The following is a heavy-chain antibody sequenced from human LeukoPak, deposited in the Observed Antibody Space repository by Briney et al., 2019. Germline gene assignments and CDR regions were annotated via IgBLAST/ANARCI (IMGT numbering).Heavy chain of an antibody. V-gene: IGHV4-30-2*01. D-gene: IGHD1-14*01. CDR1: GGSISSGGYY. CDR2: IYHSGST. CDR3: ARDKSKVSVSHKNSNWFDP. J-gene: IGHJ5*02. Sequence: SETLALTCTVSGGSISSGGYYWSWIRQPPGKGLEWIGYIYHSGSTYYNPSLKSRVTISVDRSKNQFPLKLSSVTAADTAVYYCARDKSKVSVSHKNSNWFDPWGQGTLVTVSS.